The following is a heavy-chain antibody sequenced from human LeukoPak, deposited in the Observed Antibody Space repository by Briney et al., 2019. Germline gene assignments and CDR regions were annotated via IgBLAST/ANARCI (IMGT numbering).Heavy chain of an antibody. Sequence: GASVKVSCKASGYTFTGYYMHWVRQAPGQGLEWMGWINPNTGATNYAQKFQGRVTMTTDTSISTAYMELSRLRSDDTAVYYCAMIYDFWSGYYWGPFDYWGQGTLVTVSS. V-gene: IGHV1-2*02. D-gene: IGHD3-3*01. CDR2: INPNTGAT. CDR3: AMIYDFWSGYYWGPFDY. CDR1: GYTFTGYY. J-gene: IGHJ4*02.